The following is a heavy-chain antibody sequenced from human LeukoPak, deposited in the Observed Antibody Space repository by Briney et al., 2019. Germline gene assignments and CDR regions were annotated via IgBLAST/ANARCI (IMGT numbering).Heavy chain of an antibody. J-gene: IGHJ6*02. D-gene: IGHD1-26*01. V-gene: IGHV5-51*01. CDR3: ARYPSGRGYYYGMDV. Sequence: GESLKISCKGSGYSLSSYWIGWVRQMPGKGLEWMGIIYPGDSDSRYSPSFQGQVTISADKSISTAYLQWSSLKASDTAMYYCARYPSGRGYYYGMDVWGQGTTVTVSS. CDR1: GYSLSSYW. CDR2: IYPGDSDS.